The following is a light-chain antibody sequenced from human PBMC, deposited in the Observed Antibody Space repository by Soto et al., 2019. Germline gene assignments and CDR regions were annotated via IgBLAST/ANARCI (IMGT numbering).Light chain of an antibody. Sequence: EIEMAQSPATLSVSRGEAASLSCRASQSVDSNLAWYQQKPGQTPRLLIYGASNRATGIPDRFSGSGSGTDFTLTISRLEPEDFAVYYCEQYGSSGRFGQGTKVDNK. CDR2: GAS. V-gene: IGKV3-20*01. CDR1: QSVDSN. CDR3: EQYGSSGR. J-gene: IGKJ1*01.